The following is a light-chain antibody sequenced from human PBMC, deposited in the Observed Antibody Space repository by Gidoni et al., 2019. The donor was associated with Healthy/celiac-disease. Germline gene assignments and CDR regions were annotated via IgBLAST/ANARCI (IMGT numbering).Light chain of an antibody. CDR3: QQRSNWPPFT. CDR1: QSVSNY. Sequence: EIVLTQSPATLSWSPGERATLSCRASQSVSNYLAWYQQKPGQAPRLLIYDASNRATGIPAKFSFRESGTDFTLTISSLEPEDFAVYYCQQRSNWPPFTFGQGTRLEIK. V-gene: IGKV3-11*01. CDR2: DAS. J-gene: IGKJ5*01.